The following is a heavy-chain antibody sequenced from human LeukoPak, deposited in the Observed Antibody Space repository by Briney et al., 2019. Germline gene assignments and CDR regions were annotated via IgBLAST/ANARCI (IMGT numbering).Heavy chain of an antibody. D-gene: IGHD2-21*01. Sequence: GGSLRLSCTASGFTFSSYSMNWVRQAPGKGLEWVSSISSGSTYIYYADSVKGRFTVSRDNAKNSLYLQMNSLRAEDTAVYYCARDLRAFCSGECAFHYWGQGTLVTVSS. CDR3: ARDLRAFCSGECAFHY. V-gene: IGHV3-21*01. J-gene: IGHJ4*02. CDR1: GFTFSSYS. CDR2: ISSGSTYI.